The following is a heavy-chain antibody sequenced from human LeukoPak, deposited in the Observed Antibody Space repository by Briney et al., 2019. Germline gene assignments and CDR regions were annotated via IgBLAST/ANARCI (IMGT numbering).Heavy chain of an antibody. J-gene: IGHJ3*02. CDR2: ISWNSGVI. D-gene: IGHD6-19*01. CDR1: GFTFDDYA. CDR3: AKDLGYSSGWRAFDI. V-gene: IGHV3-9*03. Sequence: GGSLRLSCAASGFTFDDYAMHWVRQAPGKGLEWVSGISWNSGVIGYADSVKGRFTISRDNAKNSLYLQMNSLRAEDMALYYCAKDLGYSSGWRAFDIWAKGQWSPSLQ.